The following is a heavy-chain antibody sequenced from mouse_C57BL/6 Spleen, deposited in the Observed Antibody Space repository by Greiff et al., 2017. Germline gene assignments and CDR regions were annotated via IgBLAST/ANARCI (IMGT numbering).Heavy chain of an antibody. Sequence: EVHLVESEGGLVQPGSSMKLSCTASGFTFSDYYMAWVRQVPEKGLEWVANINYDGSSTYYLDSLKSRFIISRDNAKNILYLQMSSLKSEDTATYYCARGSYAGGFDYWGQGTTLTVSS. D-gene: IGHD2-12*01. CDR1: GFTFSDYY. V-gene: IGHV5-16*01. CDR2: INYDGSST. J-gene: IGHJ2*01. CDR3: ARGSYAGGFDY.